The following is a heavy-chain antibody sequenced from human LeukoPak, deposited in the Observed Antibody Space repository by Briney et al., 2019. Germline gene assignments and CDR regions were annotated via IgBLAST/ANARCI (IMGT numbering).Heavy chain of an antibody. CDR3: AKVRMITMIAYDAFDI. V-gene: IGHV3-23*01. Sequence: GGSLRLFCAASGFTFSSYSMNWVRQAPGKGLEWVSTLSGSGCSTYYADSVKGRFTISRDNSKNTLYLQMNSLIAEDTAVYYCAKVRMITMIAYDAFDIWGQGTMVTVSS. CDR1: GFTFSSYS. J-gene: IGHJ3*02. D-gene: IGHD3-22*01. CDR2: LSGSGCST.